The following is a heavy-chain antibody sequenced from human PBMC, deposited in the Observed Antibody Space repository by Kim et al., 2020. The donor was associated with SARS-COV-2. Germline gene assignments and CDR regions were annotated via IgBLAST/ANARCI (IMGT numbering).Heavy chain of an antibody. J-gene: IGHJ3*02. CDR2: VSYSGGT. V-gene: IGHV4-61*08. D-gene: IGHD6-6*01. CDR3: ARARALDI. Sequence: SETLSLTCTVSGDSVSSFGYYWSWIRQPPGKGLEWIGYVSYSGGTSYNPSLKSRVTISADTPKNQFSLRLNSVTAADTAVYYCARARALDIWGQGTMVTV. CDR1: GDSVSSFGYY.